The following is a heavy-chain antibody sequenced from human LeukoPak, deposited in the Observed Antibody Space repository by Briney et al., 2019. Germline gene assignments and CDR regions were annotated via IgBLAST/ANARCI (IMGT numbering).Heavy chain of an antibody. Sequence: ASVKVSCKASGYTFTSYDINWVRQATGQGLEWMGWMNPNSGNTGYAQKFQGRVTMTRNTSISTAYMELSSLRSEDTAVYYCASDYCTNGVCYDGFDPWGQGTLVTVSS. V-gene: IGHV1-8*01. D-gene: IGHD2-8*01. CDR1: GYTFTSYD. CDR3: ASDYCTNGVCYDGFDP. J-gene: IGHJ5*02. CDR2: MNPNSGNT.